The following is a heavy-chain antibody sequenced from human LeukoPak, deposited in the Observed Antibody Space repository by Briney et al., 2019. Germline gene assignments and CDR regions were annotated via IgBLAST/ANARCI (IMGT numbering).Heavy chain of an antibody. CDR1: GGSISSYY. V-gene: IGHV4-4*07. D-gene: IGHD5-18*01. Sequence: SETLSLTCTVSGGSISSYYRSWIRQPAGKGLEWIGRIYTSGSANYNPSLKSRVTISVDKSKNQFSLKLSSVTAADTAVYYCARDDVTAMVPDAFDIWGQETMVTVSS. CDR3: ARDDVTAMVPDAFDI. J-gene: IGHJ3*02. CDR2: IYTSGSA.